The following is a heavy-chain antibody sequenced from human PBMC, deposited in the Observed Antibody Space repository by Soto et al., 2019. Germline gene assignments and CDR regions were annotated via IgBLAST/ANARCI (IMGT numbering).Heavy chain of an antibody. D-gene: IGHD1-26*01. V-gene: IGHV3-74*03. Sequence: GGSLRLSCAASGFTFSTLWMHWVRQAPGKGLDWVSFISPDGGNTAYADSVKGRVTVTRDNAKNTLYLQMDSVRAEDKALYYCATHRVGSVSWGPGTLVTVSS. CDR3: ATHRVGSVS. CDR2: ISPDGGNT. CDR1: GFTFSTLW. J-gene: IGHJ5*02.